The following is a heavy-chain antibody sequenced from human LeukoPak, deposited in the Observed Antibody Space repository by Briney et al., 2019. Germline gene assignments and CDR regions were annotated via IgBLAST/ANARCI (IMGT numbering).Heavy chain of an antibody. CDR3: AGGGSGRPFDY. CDR1: GGSISSYY. J-gene: IGHJ4*02. D-gene: IGHD3-10*01. Sequence: ASETLSLTCTVSGGSISSYYWSWIRQPPGKGLEWIGYIYYSGSTNYNPSLKSRVTISVDTSKNQFSLKLSSVTAADTAVYYCAGGGSGRPFDYWGQGTLVTVSS. CDR2: IYYSGST. V-gene: IGHV4-59*01.